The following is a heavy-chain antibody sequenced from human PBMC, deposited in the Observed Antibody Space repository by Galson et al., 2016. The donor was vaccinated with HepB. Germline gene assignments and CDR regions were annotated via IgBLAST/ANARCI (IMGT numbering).Heavy chain of an antibody. V-gene: IGHV3-30*18. CDR2: ISNDGSNE. CDR1: GFPFRSYG. Sequence: SLRLSCAASGFPFRSYGMHWVRQAPGKGLEWVALISNDGSNEYLAETVKGRFTIYRDNSKNMLYLQMNSLRAEDTAVYYCAKAEHLGILALPDHWGQGTLVAVSS. D-gene: IGHD2-15*01. J-gene: IGHJ4*02. CDR3: AKAEHLGILALPDH.